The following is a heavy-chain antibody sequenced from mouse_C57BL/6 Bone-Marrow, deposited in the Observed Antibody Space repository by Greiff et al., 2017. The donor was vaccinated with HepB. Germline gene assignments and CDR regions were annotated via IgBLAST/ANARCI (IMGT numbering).Heavy chain of an antibody. V-gene: IGHV1-5*01. D-gene: IGHD1-1*01. CDR2: IYPGNSDT. Sequence: VQLQQSGTVLARPGASVKMSCKTSGYTFTSYWMHWVKQRPGQGLEWIGAIYPGNSDTSYNQKFKGKAKLTAVTSASTAYMELSSLTNVDSAVYYCTRSVITTVRYAMDYWGQGTSVTVSS. CDR1: GYTFTSYW. J-gene: IGHJ4*01. CDR3: TRSVITTVRYAMDY.